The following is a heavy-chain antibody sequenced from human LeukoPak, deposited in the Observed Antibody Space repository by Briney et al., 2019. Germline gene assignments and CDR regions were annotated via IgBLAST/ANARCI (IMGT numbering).Heavy chain of an antibody. V-gene: IGHV4-59*12. CDR1: GGSISSYY. D-gene: IGHD6-19*01. CDR3: AREQWLATFDY. J-gene: IGHJ4*02. Sequence: SETLSPTCTVSGGSISSYYWSWIRQPPGKGLEWIGYIYYSGSTYYNPSLKSRVTISVDTSKNQFSLQLNSVTPEDTAVYYCAREQWLATFDYWGQGTLVTVSS. CDR2: IYYSGST.